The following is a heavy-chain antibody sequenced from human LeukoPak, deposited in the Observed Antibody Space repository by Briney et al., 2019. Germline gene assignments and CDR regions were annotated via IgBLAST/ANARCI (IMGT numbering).Heavy chain of an antibody. Sequence: GGSLRLSCAASGFTFSSYAMSWVRQAPGKGLEWVSAISGSGGSTYYADSVKGRFTISRDNSKNTLYLQMNSLRAEDTAVYYCAKVVLRYFDWSNFDYWGQGTLATVSS. V-gene: IGHV3-23*01. D-gene: IGHD3-9*01. CDR3: AKVVLRYFDWSNFDY. J-gene: IGHJ4*02. CDR2: ISGSGGST. CDR1: GFTFSSYA.